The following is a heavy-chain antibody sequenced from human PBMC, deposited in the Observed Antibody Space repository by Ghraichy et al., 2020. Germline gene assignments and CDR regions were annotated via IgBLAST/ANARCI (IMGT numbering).Heavy chain of an antibody. CDR2: ISGSGGST. CDR3: AKTPVGLGGATFDY. J-gene: IGHJ4*02. D-gene: IGHD1-26*01. CDR1: GFTFSSYA. V-gene: IGHV3-23*01. Sequence: WGSLRLSCAASGFTFSSYAMSWVRQAPGKGLEWVSAISGSGGSTYYADSVKGRFTISRDNSKNTLYLQMNSLRAEDTAVYYCAKTPVGLGGATFDYWGQGTLVTVSS.